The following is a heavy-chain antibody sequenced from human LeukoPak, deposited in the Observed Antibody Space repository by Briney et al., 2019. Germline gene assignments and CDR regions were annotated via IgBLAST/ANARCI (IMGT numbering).Heavy chain of an antibody. CDR2: IYYSVST. CDR3: ARHSSGWYYFDY. D-gene: IGHD6-19*01. J-gene: IGHJ4*02. V-gene: IGHV4-59*08. Sequence: PSETLSLTCTVSGGSISSYYWSWIRQPPGKGLEWIWYIYYSVSTNYNPSLTSRVTISVDTSKNQFSLKLSSVTAADTAVYYCARHSSGWYYFDYWGQGTLVTVSS. CDR1: GGSISSYY.